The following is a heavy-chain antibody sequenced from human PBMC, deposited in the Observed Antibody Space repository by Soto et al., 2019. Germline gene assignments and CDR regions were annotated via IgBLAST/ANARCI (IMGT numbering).Heavy chain of an antibody. V-gene: IGHV4-59*01. Sequence: SETLSLTRTVSCGSINSFYLSWLRQSPWKGLEWIGYIYYSGSTYYNPSLKSRVTIFVDTSKSQLSLKLNSVTAADTAVYYCARDPRFQGREYGDFWGYGLDVSAPGTTVTVSS. CDR3: ARDPRFQGREYGDFWGYGLDV. D-gene: IGHD4-17*01. CDR1: CGSINSFY. J-gene: IGHJ6*02. CDR2: IYYSGST.